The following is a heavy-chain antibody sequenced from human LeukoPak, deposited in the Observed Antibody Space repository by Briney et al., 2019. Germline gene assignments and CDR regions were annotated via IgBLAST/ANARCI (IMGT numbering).Heavy chain of an antibody. V-gene: IGHV4-59*01. J-gene: IGHJ4*02. CDR3: ARDLGGLLWFGIDY. CDR1: GGSISSYY. CDR2: IYYSGST. D-gene: IGHD3-10*01. Sequence: SETLSLTRTVSGGSISSYYWSWIRQPPGKGLEWIGYIYYSGSTNYNPSLKSRVTISVDTSKNQFSLKLSSVTAADTAVYYCARDLGGLLWFGIDYWGQGTLVTVSS.